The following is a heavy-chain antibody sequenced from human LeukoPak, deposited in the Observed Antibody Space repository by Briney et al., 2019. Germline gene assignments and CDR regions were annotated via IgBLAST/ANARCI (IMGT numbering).Heavy chain of an antibody. CDR3: ARAPTHYYDSSGYYIDPYFDY. CDR2: ISSSGSTI. V-gene: IGHV3-48*03. Sequence: GGSLRLSCAASGFTFSSYEMNWVRQAPGKGLEWVSYISSSGSTIYYADSVKGRFTISRDNAKNSLYLQMNSLRAEDTAVYYCARAPTHYYDSSGYYIDPYFDYWGQGTLVTVSS. D-gene: IGHD3-22*01. CDR1: GFTFSSYE. J-gene: IGHJ4*02.